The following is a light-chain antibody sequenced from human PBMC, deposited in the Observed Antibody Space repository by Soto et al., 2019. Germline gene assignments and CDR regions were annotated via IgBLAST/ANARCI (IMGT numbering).Light chain of an antibody. J-gene: IGKJ1*01. CDR1: ENVRTF. V-gene: IGKV3-11*01. CDR2: GAS. Sequence: EVVLTQSPATLSLSPGERATLSCRASENVRTFVDWYQQKPGQAPRLLIYGASNRATGIPARFSGSGSGTDFTLTISILEPEDFAVYYCQQHSHWPPWTFGQANRVDIQ. CDR3: QQHSHWPPWT.